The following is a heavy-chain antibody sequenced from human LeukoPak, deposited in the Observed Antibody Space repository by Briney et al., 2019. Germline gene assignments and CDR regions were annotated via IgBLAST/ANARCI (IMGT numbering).Heavy chain of an antibody. CDR1: GGSFSGYY. J-gene: IGHJ4*02. CDR3: ARTDSSGWSIDFDY. CDR2: INHSGST. D-gene: IGHD6-19*01. Sequence: SETLSLTCAVYGGSFSGYYWSWIRQPPGKGLEWIGEINHSGSTNYNPSLKSRVTISVDTSKNQFSLKLSSVTAADTAVYYCARTDSSGWSIDFDYWGQGTLVTVSS. V-gene: IGHV4-34*01.